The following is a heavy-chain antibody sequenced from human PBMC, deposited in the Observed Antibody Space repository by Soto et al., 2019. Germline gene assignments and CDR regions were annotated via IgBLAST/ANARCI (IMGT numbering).Heavy chain of an antibody. CDR1: GGSISSYY. Sequence: SETLSLTCTVSGGSISSYYWSWIRQPPGKGLEWIGYIYYSGSTNYNPSLKSRVTISVDTSKNQFSLKLSSVTAADTAVYYCARSVGSGQQLVIDYWGQGTLVTVSS. CDR2: IYYSGST. J-gene: IGHJ4*02. V-gene: IGHV4-59*01. CDR3: ARSVGSGQQLVIDY. D-gene: IGHD6-13*01.